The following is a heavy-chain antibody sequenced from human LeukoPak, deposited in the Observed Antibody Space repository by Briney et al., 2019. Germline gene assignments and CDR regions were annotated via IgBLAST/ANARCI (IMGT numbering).Heavy chain of an antibody. CDR3: ARGDYGDYVKLYFDY. V-gene: IGHV1-18*01. CDR1: GYTFTSYG. CDR2: ISAYNGNT. D-gene: IGHD4-17*01. Sequence: ASVKVSCKASGYTFTSYGISWVRQAPGQGLKWTGWISAYNGNTNYAQKLQGRVTMATDTSTSTAYMELRSLRSDDTAVYYCARGDYGDYVKLYFDYRGQGTLVTVSS. J-gene: IGHJ4*02.